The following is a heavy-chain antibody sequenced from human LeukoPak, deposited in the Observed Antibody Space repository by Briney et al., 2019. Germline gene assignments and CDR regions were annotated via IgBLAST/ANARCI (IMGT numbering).Heavy chain of an antibody. CDR3: AREAGVFDP. V-gene: IGHV1-18*01. Sequence: ASVTVSCKASGYTFTRYGISWVGQAPGQGLEWMRLITPYNGNTKYAQKLQRTVTMTTDTSTSTAYMELRSLRSDDTAVYYCAREAGVFDPWGQGTLVTVSS. J-gene: IGHJ5*02. CDR1: GYTFTRYG. D-gene: IGHD3-10*01. CDR2: ITPYNGNT.